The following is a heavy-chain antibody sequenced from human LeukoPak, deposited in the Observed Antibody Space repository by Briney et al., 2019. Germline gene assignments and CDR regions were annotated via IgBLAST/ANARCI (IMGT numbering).Heavy chain of an antibody. CDR2: IIPIFGTA. D-gene: IGHD3-22*01. CDR1: GGTFSSYA. CDR3: ARDANSQYYYDSSGWFDP. Sequence: SVKVSCKASGGTFSSYAISWVRQAPGQGLEWMGGIIPIFGTANYAQKFQGRVTITADESTSTAYMELSSLRSEDTAVYYCARDANSQYYYDSSGWFDPWGQGTLVTVSS. V-gene: IGHV1-69*13. J-gene: IGHJ5*02.